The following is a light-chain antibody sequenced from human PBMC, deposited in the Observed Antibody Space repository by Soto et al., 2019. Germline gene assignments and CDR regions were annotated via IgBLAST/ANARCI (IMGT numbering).Light chain of an antibody. J-gene: IGKJ5*01. CDR3: QQRSNWHPIT. Sequence: RVMTQSPVTLSASPGETVTLSCRASQTVGNDLAWYQQKPGQAPRLIIYDASNRANGIPARFSGSGSGTDFTLTISSLEPEDFAVYYCQQRSNWHPITFGQGTRLEIK. V-gene: IGKV3D-11*02. CDR2: DAS. CDR1: QTVGND.